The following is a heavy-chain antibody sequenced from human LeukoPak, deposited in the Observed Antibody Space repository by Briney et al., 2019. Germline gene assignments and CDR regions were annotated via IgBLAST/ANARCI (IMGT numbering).Heavy chain of an antibody. V-gene: IGHV4-39*07. CDR2: ISYNGST. Sequence: PSETLSLTCTVSGGSITTNNYYWGWIRQPPGKGLEWIGMISYNGSTYYNPSLKSRVTISVDTSKNQFSLKLSSVTAADTAVYYCARTWRLGLAAAGPYDYWGQGTLVTVSS. CDR1: GGSITTNNYY. CDR3: ARTWRLGLAAAGPYDY. D-gene: IGHD6-13*01. J-gene: IGHJ4*02.